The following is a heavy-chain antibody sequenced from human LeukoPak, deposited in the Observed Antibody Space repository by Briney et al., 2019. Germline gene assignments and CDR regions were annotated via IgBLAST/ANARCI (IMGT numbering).Heavy chain of an antibody. CDR3: AKDLIS. V-gene: IGHV3-30*04. J-gene: IGHJ5*02. CDR2: ISYDGSNK. CDR1: GFTFSSYA. Sequence: GGSLRLSCAASGFTFSSYAMHWVRQAPGKGLEWVAVISYDGSNKYYADSVQGRFTISRDNSKNTLYLQMNSLRAEDTAVYYCAKDLISWGQGTLVTVSS. D-gene: IGHD2-8*01.